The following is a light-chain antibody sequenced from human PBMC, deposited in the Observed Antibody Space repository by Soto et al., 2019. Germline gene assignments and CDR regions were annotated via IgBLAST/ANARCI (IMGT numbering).Light chain of an antibody. V-gene: IGKV1-39*01. J-gene: IGKJ2*02. CDR3: LQTYSTPGT. Sequence: DIQMTQSPSSLSASVGDRVTITCRASQSISGYLNWYQQKPGRAPNLLIYTAFSLQSGVPSRFSGSASGTDVTLTISSLQPEDFATYYCLQTYSTPGTFGQGTKLEIK. CDR2: TAF. CDR1: QSISGY.